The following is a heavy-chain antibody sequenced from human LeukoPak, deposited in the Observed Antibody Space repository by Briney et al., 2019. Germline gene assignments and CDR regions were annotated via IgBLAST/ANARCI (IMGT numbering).Heavy chain of an antibody. CDR2: INHSGST. CDR3: ARHSRSVVTADYFDY. CDR1: GGSFSGYY. V-gene: IGHV4-34*01. Sequence: SETLSLTCAVYGGSFSGYYWSWIRQPPGKGLEWIGEINHSGSTNYNPSLKSRVTISVDTSKNQFSLKLSSVTAADTAVYYCARHSRSVVTADYFDYWGQGTLVTVSS. D-gene: IGHD2-21*02. J-gene: IGHJ4*02.